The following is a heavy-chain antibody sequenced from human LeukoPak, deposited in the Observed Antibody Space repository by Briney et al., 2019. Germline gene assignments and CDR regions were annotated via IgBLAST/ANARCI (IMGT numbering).Heavy chain of an antibody. Sequence: ASVKVSCKASGYTFTSYDINWVRQATGQGLEWMGWMNPNNGKTGYAQKFQGRVTMTRNTAISTAYMELSSLRSEDTAVYYCARGPTEVSGSYRRFDPWGQGTLVTVSS. CDR1: GYTFTSYD. V-gene: IGHV1-8*01. CDR2: MNPNNGKT. CDR3: ARGPTEVSGSYRRFDP. J-gene: IGHJ5*02. D-gene: IGHD1-26*01.